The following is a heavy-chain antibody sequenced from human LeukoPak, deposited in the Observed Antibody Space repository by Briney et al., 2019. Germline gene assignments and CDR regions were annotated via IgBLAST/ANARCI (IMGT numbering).Heavy chain of an antibody. CDR3: ARLRYDDILTGYSLYYFDY. D-gene: IGHD3-9*01. J-gene: IGHJ4*02. CDR1: GYSFTSYW. V-gene: IGHV5-51*01. Sequence: GEPLKISCKCSGYSFTSYWIGWVRQMPGKGLEWMGIIYPGDPDTRYSPSFQGQVTISADKSISTAYLQWSSLKASDTAMYYCARLRYDDILTGYSLYYFDYWGQGTLVTVSS. CDR2: IYPGDPDT.